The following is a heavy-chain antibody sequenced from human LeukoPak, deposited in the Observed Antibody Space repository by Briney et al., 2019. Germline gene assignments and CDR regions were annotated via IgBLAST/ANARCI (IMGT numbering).Heavy chain of an antibody. J-gene: IGHJ4*02. Sequence: GASVKVSCKAAGFTFIDYCSHWVRQAPGQGPEWMGWIDLNNGATKYAPKFQGRVTITRDTSINTAYKELSSLTSDDTAVYYCARDSTAAAGSYFDYWGQGTLVTVSS. D-gene: IGHD6-13*01. CDR2: IDLNNGAT. CDR3: ARDSTAAAGSYFDY. V-gene: IGHV1-2*02. CDR1: GFTFIDYC.